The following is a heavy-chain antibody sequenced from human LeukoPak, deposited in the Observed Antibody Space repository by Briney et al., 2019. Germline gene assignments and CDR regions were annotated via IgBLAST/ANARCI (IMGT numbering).Heavy chain of an antibody. CDR1: GFTFSDYY. D-gene: IGHD2-15*01. J-gene: IGHJ6*02. CDR2: ISSSGNTI. V-gene: IGHV3-11*01. CDR3: AREDCSGGSCYSDRVDV. Sequence: GGSLRLSCAASGFTFSDYYMSWIRQAPGKGLEWVSYISSSGNTIYYAGSVKGRFTTSRDNAKNSLYLQMNSLRAEDTAVYYCAREDCSGGSCYSDRVDVWGQGTTVTVSS.